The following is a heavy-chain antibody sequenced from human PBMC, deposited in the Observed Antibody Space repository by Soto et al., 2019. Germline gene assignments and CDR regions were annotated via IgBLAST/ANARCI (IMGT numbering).Heavy chain of an antibody. V-gene: IGHV3-30*18. Sequence: QVQLVESGGGVVQAGRSLRLSCAASGITFSNYGMHWVRQAPGKGLEWVAVISYDGSNKYYADSVKGRFSISKDNSKNTLYLQMNSLRAEDTDVYYCAKGDWFDPWGQGTLVTVSS. CDR2: ISYDGSNK. CDR3: AKGDWFDP. CDR1: GITFSNYG. J-gene: IGHJ5*02.